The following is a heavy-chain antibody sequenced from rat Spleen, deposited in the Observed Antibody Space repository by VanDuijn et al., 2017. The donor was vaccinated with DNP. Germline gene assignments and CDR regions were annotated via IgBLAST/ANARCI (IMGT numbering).Heavy chain of an antibody. J-gene: IGHJ2*01. Sequence: EVQVVESGGGLVQPGRSLKLSCAASGFSFSYYYMAWVRQAPTKGVEWVAYIRYDGGSTKYGDSVKGRFTISRDNAKNTLYLQMNSLRSEDMATYYCVRWNSGHFDYWGQGVMVTVSS. V-gene: IGHV5-22*01. D-gene: IGHD4-3*01. CDR2: IRYDGGST. CDR1: GFSFSYYY. CDR3: VRWNSGHFDY.